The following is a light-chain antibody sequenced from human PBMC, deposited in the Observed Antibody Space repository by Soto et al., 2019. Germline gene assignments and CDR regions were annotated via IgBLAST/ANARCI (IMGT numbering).Light chain of an antibody. CDR1: SSDIGDYNY. CDR3: CADATSYTYV. CDR2: DVT. V-gene: IGLV2-11*01. Sequence: QSVLTQPRSVSGSPGQSVTISCIGTSSDIGDYNYFSWFQQYAGKAPKVMIYDVTKRPSGVPARFSGSTSGTTASMTISGLEDEDDADYYCCADATSYTYVFGSGTQVTVL. J-gene: IGLJ6*01.